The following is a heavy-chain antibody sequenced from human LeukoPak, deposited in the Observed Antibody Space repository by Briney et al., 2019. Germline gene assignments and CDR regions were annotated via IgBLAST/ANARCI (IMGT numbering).Heavy chain of an antibody. CDR2: IYWDDDK. CDR3: AGTRYSSSWLSWTFDY. CDR1: GFSLSTSGVG. V-gene: IGHV2-5*02. J-gene: IGHJ4*02. D-gene: IGHD6-13*01. Sequence: ESGPTLVNPTQTLTLTCTFSGFSLSTSGVGVGWIRQPPGKALEWLALIYWDDDKRYSPSLESRLTITKDTSKNQVVLTMTNMDPVDTATYYCAGTRYSSSWLSWTFDYWGQGTLVTVSS.